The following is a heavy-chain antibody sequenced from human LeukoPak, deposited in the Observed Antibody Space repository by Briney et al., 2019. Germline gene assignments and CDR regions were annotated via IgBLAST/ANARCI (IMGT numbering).Heavy chain of an antibody. CDR3: AREQVGIAAAGYFDY. CDR1: GFTVSSNY. CDR2: IYSGGST. V-gene: IGHV3-66*01. Sequence: SGGSLRLSCAASGFTVSSNYMSWVRQAPGKGLEWVSVIYSGGSTYYADSVKGRFTISRDNSKNTLYLQMNSPRAEDTAVYYCAREQVGIAAAGYFDYWGQGTLVTVSS. D-gene: IGHD6-13*01. J-gene: IGHJ4*02.